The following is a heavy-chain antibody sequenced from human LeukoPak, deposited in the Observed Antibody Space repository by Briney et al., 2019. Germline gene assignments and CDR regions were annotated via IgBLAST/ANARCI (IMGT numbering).Heavy chain of an antibody. CDR2: IRSKANSYAT. Sequence: GGSLEPPWGAPGFPFSGFALPWVRQASGKGLGWVGRIRSKANSYATAYAASVKGRFTISRDDSKNTAYLQMNSLKTEDTAVYYCTRRGSSGYLDYWGQGTLVTVSS. V-gene: IGHV3-73*01. CDR1: GFPFSGFA. D-gene: IGHD3-22*01. J-gene: IGHJ4*02. CDR3: TRRGSSGYLDY.